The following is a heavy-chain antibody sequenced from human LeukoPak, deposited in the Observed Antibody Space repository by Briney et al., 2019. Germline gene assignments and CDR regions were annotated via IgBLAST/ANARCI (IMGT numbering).Heavy chain of an antibody. CDR2: IYYSGST. J-gene: IGHJ4*02. CDR3: ARVYSSGYSSPTYYFDY. D-gene: IGHD3-22*01. V-gene: IGHV4-31*03. CDR1: GGSISSGGYY. Sequence: PSQTLSLTCTVSGGSISSGGYYWSWIRQHPGKGLEWIGYIYYSGSTYYNPSLKSRVTISVDTSKNQFSLKLSSVTAADTAVYYCARVYSSGYSSPTYYFDYWGQGTLVTVSS.